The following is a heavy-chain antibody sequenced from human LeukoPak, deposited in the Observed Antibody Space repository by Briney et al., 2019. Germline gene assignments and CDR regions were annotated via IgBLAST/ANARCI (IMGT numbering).Heavy chain of an antibody. J-gene: IGHJ4*02. CDR3: ARPYKNWGFVY. CDR2: IYHSGST. V-gene: IGHV4-39*01. D-gene: IGHD7-27*01. Sequence: SETLSLTCTVSGGSINSSSYSWGWIRQPPGKGLEWIGSIYHSGSTYYNPSLKSRVTISVDTSKNQFSLKLNSVTATDPAVYYCARPYKNWGFVYWGQGTLVTVSS. CDR1: GGSINSSSYS.